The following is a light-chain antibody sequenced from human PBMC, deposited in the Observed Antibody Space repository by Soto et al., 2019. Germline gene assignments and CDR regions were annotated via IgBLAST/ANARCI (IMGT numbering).Light chain of an antibody. CDR2: EVS. Sequence: QSALTQPASVSGSPGQSITISCTGTSSDVGGYNYVSWYQQHPGKAPKLMIYEVSNRPSGVSNRFSGSKSGNTASLTTSRLQAEDEAHYYCSSYTTAYTQVFGGGTQLTV. V-gene: IGLV2-14*01. CDR3: SSYTTAYTQV. CDR1: SSDVGGYNY. J-gene: IGLJ3*02.